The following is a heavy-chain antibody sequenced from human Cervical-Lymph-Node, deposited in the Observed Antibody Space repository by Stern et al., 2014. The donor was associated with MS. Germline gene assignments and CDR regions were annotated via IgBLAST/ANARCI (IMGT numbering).Heavy chain of an antibody. CDR3: AKDLGGSYYHYYYGMDV. Sequence: QVQLVQSGGGVVQPGRSLRLSCAASGFTFSSYDMPWVRQAPGKGLEWVAVISYDGSNQYYEDSVKGRFTISRDNSKNTLYLQMNSLRAEDTAVYYCAKDLGGSYYHYYYGMDVWGQGTTVTVSS. CDR1: GFTFSSYD. D-gene: IGHD1-26*01. V-gene: IGHV3-30*18. J-gene: IGHJ6*02. CDR2: ISYDGSNQ.